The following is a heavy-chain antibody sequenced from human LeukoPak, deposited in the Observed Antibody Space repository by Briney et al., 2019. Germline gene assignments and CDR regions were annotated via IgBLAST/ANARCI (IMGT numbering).Heavy chain of an antibody. J-gene: IGHJ4*02. V-gene: IGHV3-15*01. CDR2: IKNKADGGTT. CDR1: GFIFNNAW. Sequence: GGSLRLSCAASGFIFNNAWMSWVRLAPGKGLEWVGRIKNKADGGTTDYAAPVKGRFTISRDDSKNTLYLQMNSLKTEGTAVYYCTTSGIPFQYWGQGTLVTVSS. D-gene: IGHD3-10*01. CDR3: TTSGIPFQY.